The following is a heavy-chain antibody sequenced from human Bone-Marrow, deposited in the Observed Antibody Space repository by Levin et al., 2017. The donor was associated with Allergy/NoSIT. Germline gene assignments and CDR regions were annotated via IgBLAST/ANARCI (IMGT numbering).Heavy chain of an antibody. V-gene: IGHV3-30*18. D-gene: IGHD2-15*01. J-gene: IGHJ5*02. Sequence: PGGSLRLSCAASGFTFSSYAMYWLRQAPAKGLEWVALISYDAKKKRFVDSVQGRFTISRDNSKNILYLQMNNVKTEDSAIYYCAKAEVAFDLWGQGALVTVSS. CDR2: ISYDAKKK. CDR3: AKAEVAFDL. CDR1: GFTFSSYA.